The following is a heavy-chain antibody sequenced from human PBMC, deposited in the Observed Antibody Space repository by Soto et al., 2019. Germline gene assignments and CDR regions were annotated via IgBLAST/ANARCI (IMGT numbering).Heavy chain of an antibody. CDR3: ARESGSGSYYRGAFDI. J-gene: IGHJ3*02. V-gene: IGHV4-31*03. CDR2: IYYSGST. Sequence: QVQLQESGPGLVKPSQTLSLTCTVSGGSISRGGYYWSWIRQHPGKGLEWIGYIYYSGSTYYNPSLKSRVTISVDTSKKQFSLKLSSVTAADTAVYYCARESGSGSYYRGAFDIWCQGKMVTVSS. CDR1: GGSISRGGYY. D-gene: IGHD3-10*01.